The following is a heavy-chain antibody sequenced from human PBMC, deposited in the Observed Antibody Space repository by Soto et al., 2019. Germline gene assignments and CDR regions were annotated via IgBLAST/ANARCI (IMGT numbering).Heavy chain of an antibody. CDR1: GFDFDDHA. CDR2: ISWNGAFT. D-gene: IGHD4-4*01. CDR3: TRDIFRTITTVDF. V-gene: IGHV3-9*01. Sequence: EVQLVESGGGLVQPGRSLRLSCVGSGFDFDDHAMSWVRQAPGKGLEWVSGISWNGAFTGYANSVRGRFTISRDDAKNSLVLQMNSLRPEDTAFYYCTRDIFRTITTVDFWGQGTLVTVSS. J-gene: IGHJ4*02.